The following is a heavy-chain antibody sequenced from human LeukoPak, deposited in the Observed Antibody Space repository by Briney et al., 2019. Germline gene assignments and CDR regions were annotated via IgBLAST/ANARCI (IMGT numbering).Heavy chain of an antibody. CDR1: GYTLTELS. D-gene: IGHD3-10*01. CDR2: FDPEDGET. Sequence: ASVKVSCKVSGYTLTELSMHWARQAPGKGLKWMGGFDPEDGETIYAQKFQGRVTMTEDTSTDTAYMELSSLRSEDTAVYYCATNYGSGSYYTRNYYYYYGMDVWGQGTTVTVSS. CDR3: ATNYGSGSYYTRNYYYYYGMDV. J-gene: IGHJ6*02. V-gene: IGHV1-24*01.